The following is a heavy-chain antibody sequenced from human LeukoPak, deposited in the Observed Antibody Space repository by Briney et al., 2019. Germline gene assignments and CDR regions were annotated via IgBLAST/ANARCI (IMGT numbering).Heavy chain of an antibody. Sequence: PGGSLRLSCAASGFTFSSHGMNWVRQAPGKGLEWISGISPSADITYYADSVKGRFTISRDNSENTLYLHMNSLRAEDTAVYYCAREEDYGSGAYYFDYWGQGTLVTVSS. CDR1: GFTFSSHG. CDR3: AREEDYGSGAYYFDY. J-gene: IGHJ4*02. CDR2: ISPSADIT. V-gene: IGHV3-23*01. D-gene: IGHD3-10*01.